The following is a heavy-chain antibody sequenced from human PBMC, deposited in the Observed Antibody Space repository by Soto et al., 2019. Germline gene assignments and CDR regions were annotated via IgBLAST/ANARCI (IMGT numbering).Heavy chain of an antibody. Sequence: QLQLEESGPGLVKPSETLSLTCTVSGGSVTASNYWGWIRQPPGKGLEWIGSTASYNPSLKRRVTITVDTSKNQCTLKLNSVTTADTAVYYCARADAPYDYDYIGLYFGYWGQGTLVTVSP. CDR1: GGSVTASNY. J-gene: IGHJ4*02. V-gene: IGHV4-61*05. CDR2: TA. CDR3: ARADAPYDYDYIGLYFGY. D-gene: IGHD3-22*01.